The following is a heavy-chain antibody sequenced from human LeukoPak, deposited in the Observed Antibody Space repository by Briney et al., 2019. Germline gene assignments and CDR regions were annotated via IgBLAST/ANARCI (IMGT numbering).Heavy chain of an antibody. J-gene: IGHJ5*02. CDR1: GVSFSGYY. Sequence: KASETLSLTCAVYGVSFSGYYWSWIRQPPGKGLEWIGEINHSGSTNYNPSLKSRVTISVDTSKNQFSLKLSSVTAADTAVYYCARAGIVVVPAADNWFDPWGQGTLVTVSS. V-gene: IGHV4-34*01. CDR2: INHSGST. CDR3: ARAGIVVVPAADNWFDP. D-gene: IGHD2-2*01.